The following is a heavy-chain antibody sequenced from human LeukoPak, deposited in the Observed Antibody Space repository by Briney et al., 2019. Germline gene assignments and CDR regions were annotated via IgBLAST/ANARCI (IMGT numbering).Heavy chain of an antibody. Sequence: SETLSLTCAVYGGSFSGYYWSWIRQPPGKGLEWIGEINHSGSTNYNPSLKSRVTISVDTSKNQLSLKLSSVTAADTAVYYCARAQHDYGDYVDYWGQGTLVTVSS. CDR1: GGSFSGYY. CDR2: INHSGST. D-gene: IGHD4-17*01. J-gene: IGHJ4*02. CDR3: ARAQHDYGDYVDY. V-gene: IGHV4-34*01.